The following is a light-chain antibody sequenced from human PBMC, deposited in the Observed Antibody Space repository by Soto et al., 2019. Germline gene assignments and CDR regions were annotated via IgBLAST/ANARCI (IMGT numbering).Light chain of an antibody. CDR2: DVS. CDR3: SSYTSSNTL. V-gene: IGLV2-14*01. J-gene: IGLJ2*01. Sequence: QSALTQPASVSGSPGQSITISCTGTSSDVGGYNYVSWYQQHPGKAPKLMIFDVSYRPSGVSNRFSGSKSGNTASLTISGLQAEDEADYYCSSYTSSNTLFGGGTKVTVL. CDR1: SSDVGGYNY.